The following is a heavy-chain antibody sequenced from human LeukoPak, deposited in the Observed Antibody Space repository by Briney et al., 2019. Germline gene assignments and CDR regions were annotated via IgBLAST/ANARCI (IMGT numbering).Heavy chain of an antibody. CDR1: GGSISSHY. Sequence: SETLSLTCSVSGGSISSHYWSWIRQPPGKGLEWIAHMYYSGNTNYNPSLKSRVTISVDTSKTQFSLKLSSATAADTAVYYCARHHIAVGDISWGQGTLVTVSS. J-gene: IGHJ5*02. D-gene: IGHD2-2*01. V-gene: IGHV4-59*08. CDR3: ARHHIAVGDIS. CDR2: MYYSGNT.